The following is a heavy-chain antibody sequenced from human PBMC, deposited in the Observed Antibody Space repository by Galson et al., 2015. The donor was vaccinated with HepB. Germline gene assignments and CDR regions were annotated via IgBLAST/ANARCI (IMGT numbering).Heavy chain of an antibody. J-gene: IGHJ4*02. D-gene: IGHD3-22*01. CDR1: GFTFSSYA. CDR3: APRDSSGYDQFDY. Sequence: SLRLSCAASGFTFSSYAMSWVRQAPGKGLEWVSAISGSGGSTYYADSVKGRFTISRDNSKNTLYLQMNSLRAEDTAVYYCAPRDSSGYDQFDYWGQGTLVTVSS. V-gene: IGHV3-23*01. CDR2: ISGSGGST.